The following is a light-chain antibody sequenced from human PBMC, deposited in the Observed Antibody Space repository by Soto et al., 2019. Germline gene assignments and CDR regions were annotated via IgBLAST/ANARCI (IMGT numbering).Light chain of an antibody. Sequence: EIVLTQSPGTLSLSPGERATLSCRASQSITSSSLAWYQQKPGQAPRLLIYGASSRATGIPDRFRGSGSGTDFTLTISRLEPEDFAVYYCQQYGTSPLLTFGGGTKVEIK. CDR3: QQYGTSPLLT. J-gene: IGKJ4*01. V-gene: IGKV3-20*01. CDR1: QSITSSS. CDR2: GAS.